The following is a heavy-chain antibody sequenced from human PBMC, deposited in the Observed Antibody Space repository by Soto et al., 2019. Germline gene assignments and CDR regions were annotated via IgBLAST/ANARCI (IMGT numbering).Heavy chain of an antibody. CDR2: IYSGGST. V-gene: IGHV3-53*02. J-gene: IGHJ4*02. D-gene: IGHD2-8*01. Sequence: EVQLVETGGGLIQPGGSLRLSCAASGFIVSSNYMSWVRQAPGKGLDWVSVIYSGGSTYHADSVKGRLSTSRDNSKNTLYLQMNNLRAEDTAVYYCVARSNGADYWGQGTLVTVSS. CDR1: GFIVSSNY. CDR3: VARSNGADY.